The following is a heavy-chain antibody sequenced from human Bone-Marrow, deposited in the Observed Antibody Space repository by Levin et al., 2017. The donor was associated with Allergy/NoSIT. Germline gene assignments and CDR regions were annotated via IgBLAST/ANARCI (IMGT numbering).Heavy chain of an antibody. V-gene: IGHV4-30-2*01. Sequence: SETLSLTCTVSGGSITSVGYSWTWIRQPPGKGLEWIGYIYHSGSFYYNTSLKSRITISVDRSKNQFSLKLSSVTAADTAVYYCARSGYSLGGVYYAMDVWGQGTTVTVSS. CDR3: ARSGYSLGGVYYAMDV. D-gene: IGHD5-18*01. J-gene: IGHJ6*02. CDR1: GGSITSVGYS. CDR2: IYHSGSF.